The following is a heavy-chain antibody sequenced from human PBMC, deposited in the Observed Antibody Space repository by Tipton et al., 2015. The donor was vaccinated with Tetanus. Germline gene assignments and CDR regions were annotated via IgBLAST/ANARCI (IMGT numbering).Heavy chain of an antibody. J-gene: IGHJ4*02. Sequence: TLSLTCTVSGDSISSYYWSWIRQPPGKGLEWIGYIYYSGSTNYNPSLKSRVTISVDTSKNQFSLKLSSVTAADTAVYYCARDPSGGVRYFDYWGQGTLVTVSS. V-gene: IGHV4-59*01. CDR1: GDSISSYY. D-gene: IGHD2-8*01. CDR3: ARDPSGGVRYFDY. CDR2: IYYSGST.